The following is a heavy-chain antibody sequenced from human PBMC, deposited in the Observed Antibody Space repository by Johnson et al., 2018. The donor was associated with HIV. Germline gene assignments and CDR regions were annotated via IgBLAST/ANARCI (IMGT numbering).Heavy chain of an antibody. J-gene: IGHJ3*02. CDR1: GFTFSSYW. CDR3: ARRAGYSGQWLVQTVDAFDI. Sequence: VQLVESGGGLVQPGGSLRLSCAASGFTFSSYWMSWVRQAPGKGLEWVSGINWNGGRIGYADSVKGRFTISRDNAKKSLHLQMNSLRAEDTALYYCARRAGYSGQWLVQTVDAFDIWGQGAMVTVSS. CDR2: INWNGGRI. D-gene: IGHD6-19*01. V-gene: IGHV3-20*04.